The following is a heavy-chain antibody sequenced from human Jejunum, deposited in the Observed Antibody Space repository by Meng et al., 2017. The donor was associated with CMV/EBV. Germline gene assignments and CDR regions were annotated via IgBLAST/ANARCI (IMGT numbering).Heavy chain of an antibody. V-gene: IGHV4-4*07. CDR3: ARDRMAAPGTFEY. Sequence: GRLQESGAGLVNPSETLSLTCTVSGGSISGYYWNWIRQPAGKGLEWIGRVYMSGSTNYNPSLRSRVAMSVDTSKTQFSLRLTSVTAADTAVYYCARDRMAAPGTFEYWGQGTLVTVAS. CDR2: VYMSGST. D-gene: IGHD6-13*01. CDR1: GGSISGYY. J-gene: IGHJ4*02.